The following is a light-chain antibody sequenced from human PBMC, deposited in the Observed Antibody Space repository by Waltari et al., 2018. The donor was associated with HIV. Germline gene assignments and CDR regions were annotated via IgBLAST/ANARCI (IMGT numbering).Light chain of an antibody. CDR1: QGMSIK. V-gene: IGKV1-9*01. Sequence: DIQLTWPTSSMSASVVDRVTITCRARQGMSIKLAWYQQSPGHAPTLLIYAASSLPGGVPSMFSGSRSGTDFTLSIRCLQPDDFATYSCQHPNAYPPFTFGPGTTVD. J-gene: IGKJ3*01. CDR3: QHPNAYPPFT. CDR2: AAS.